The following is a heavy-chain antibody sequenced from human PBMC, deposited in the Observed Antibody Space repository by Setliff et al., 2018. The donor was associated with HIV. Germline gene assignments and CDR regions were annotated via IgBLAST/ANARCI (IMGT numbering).Heavy chain of an antibody. CDR2: IIPILGIA. Sequence: SVKVSCKPSGSTFSTYDINWVRQATGQGLEWMGWIIPILGIANYAQKFQGRVTITADKSTSTAYMELSSLRSEDTAVYYCARVATGPESFDIWGQGTMVTVSS. J-gene: IGHJ3*02. CDR1: GSTFSTYD. CDR3: ARVATGPESFDI. D-gene: IGHD3-9*01. V-gene: IGHV1-69*10.